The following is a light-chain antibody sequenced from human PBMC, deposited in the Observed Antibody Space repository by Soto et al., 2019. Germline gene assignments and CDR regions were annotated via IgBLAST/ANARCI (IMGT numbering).Light chain of an antibody. J-gene: IGKJ1*01. CDR2: GAS. CDR1: QSVSTS. Sequence: EIVMTQSPATLSVSPGETATLSCRASQSVSTSLAWYQQKPGHAPRLLISGASTRATGVPARFSGSGSETEFTLTISSLQSEDFAVYYCQQYNNWWTFGQGTKVEIK. CDR3: QQYNNWWT. V-gene: IGKV3-15*01.